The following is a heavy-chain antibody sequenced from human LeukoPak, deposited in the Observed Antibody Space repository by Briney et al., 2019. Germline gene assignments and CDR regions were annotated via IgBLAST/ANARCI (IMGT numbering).Heavy chain of an antibody. J-gene: IGHJ3*01. V-gene: IGHV3-48*03. CDR2: ISSSGSTM. CDR3: ARAPDEDSPFDL. CDR1: GFTFRSFE. Sequence: GXSLRLSCAVSGFTFRSFEMNWVGQGPGKGLEGVAFISSSGSTMYFADSVKGRFTISRDNAKNSMYLQMNSLRAEDTAVYYCARAPDEDSPFDLWGQGTMVTVSS.